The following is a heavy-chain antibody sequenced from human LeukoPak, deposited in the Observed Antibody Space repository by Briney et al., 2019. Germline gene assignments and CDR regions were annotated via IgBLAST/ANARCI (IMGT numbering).Heavy chain of an antibody. D-gene: IGHD7-27*01. Sequence: GGSLRLSCAASGFTFSRYWMRWVRQAPGKGLEGVANIKNDGSEEYYVDSVKGRFTISRDNARNSLFLQMNSLTVEDTAVYYWARASRGSAVDTGDRWGQGTLVTVSS. V-gene: IGHV3-7*01. CDR3: ARASRGSAVDTGDR. CDR1: GFTFSRYW. CDR2: IKNDGSEE. J-gene: IGHJ4*02.